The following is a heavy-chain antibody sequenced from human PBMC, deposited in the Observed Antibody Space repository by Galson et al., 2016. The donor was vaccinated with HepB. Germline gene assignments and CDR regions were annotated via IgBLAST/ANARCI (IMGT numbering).Heavy chain of an antibody. D-gene: IGHD5-12*01. Sequence: QSGAEVKKPGESLRISCKGSGYSFTSYWISWVRQMPGKGLEWMGRIDPSDSYTNYSPSFQGHVTISADKSVTTAYLQWSSLKASDTAMYYCATHRGGRTYNDYPTIPWGQGTLVTVSS. CDR1: GYSFTSYW. CDR2: IDPSDSYT. V-gene: IGHV5-10-1*01. CDR3: ATHRGGRTYNDYPTIP. J-gene: IGHJ5*02.